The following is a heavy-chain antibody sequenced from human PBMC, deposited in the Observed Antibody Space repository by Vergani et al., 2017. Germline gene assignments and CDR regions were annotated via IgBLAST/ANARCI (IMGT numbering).Heavy chain of an antibody. CDR1: GFTFSSYA. D-gene: IGHD6-19*01. J-gene: IGHJ4*02. Sequence: QVQLVESGGGVVQPGRSLRLSCAASGFTFSSYAMHWVRQAPGKGLEWVAVISYDGNNKYYADSVRGRFTISRDNSKNTLYLQMNSLRAEDTAVYYCTRDQVYGSDWRVNGPFDYWGQGTLVTVSS. CDR3: TRDQVYGSDWRVNGPFDY. CDR2: ISYDGNNK. V-gene: IGHV3-30-3*01.